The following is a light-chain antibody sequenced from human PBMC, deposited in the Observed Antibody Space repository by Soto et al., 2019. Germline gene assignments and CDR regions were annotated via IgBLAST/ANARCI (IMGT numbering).Light chain of an antibody. V-gene: IGKV3D-15*01. CDR2: GAS. CDR3: QQYNKWPAEIT. J-gene: IGKJ5*01. CDR1: KSVSQSVTTK. Sequence: EILMTQSPVTLSVSPGERVTLSCRASKSVSQSVTTKLAWYQQKPGQAPRLLIYGASSRATGIPARFSGSGSGTEFTLTISSLQPEASGVSYCQQYNKWPAEITFGHGTRLEIK.